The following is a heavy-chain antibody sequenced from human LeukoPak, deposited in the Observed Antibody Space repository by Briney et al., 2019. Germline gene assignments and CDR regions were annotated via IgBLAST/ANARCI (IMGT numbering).Heavy chain of an antibody. V-gene: IGHV4-34*01. D-gene: IGHD6-19*01. CDR1: GGSFSGYY. J-gene: IGHJ4*02. Sequence: SETLSLTCAVYGGSFSGYYWSWIRQPPGKGLEWIGEINHSGSTNYNPSLKSRVTMSVDTSNNQFSLKLSSVTAADTAVYYCVYSSGWYNFDYWGQGTLVTVSS. CDR3: VYSSGWYNFDY. CDR2: INHSGST.